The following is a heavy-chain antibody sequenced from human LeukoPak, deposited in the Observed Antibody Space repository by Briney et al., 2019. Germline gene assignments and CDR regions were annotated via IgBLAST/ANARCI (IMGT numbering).Heavy chain of an antibody. CDR1: GGSISSYY. D-gene: IGHD4-17*01. J-gene: IGHJ4*02. CDR2: IYYSGST. CDR3: ASGTTVTTFDY. V-gene: IGHV4-59*08. Sequence: PSETLSLTWTVSGGSISSYYWSWIRQPPGKGLEWIGYIYYSGSTNYNPSLKSRVTISVDTSKNQFSLKLSSVTAADTAVYYCASGTTVTTFDYWGQGTLVTVSS.